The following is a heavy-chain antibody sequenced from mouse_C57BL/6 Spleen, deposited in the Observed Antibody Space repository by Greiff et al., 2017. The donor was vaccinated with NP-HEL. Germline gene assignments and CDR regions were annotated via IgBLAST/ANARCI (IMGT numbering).Heavy chain of an antibody. J-gene: IGHJ4*01. CDR2: ISSGSSTI. Sequence: EVKLVESGGGLVKPGGSLKLSCAASGFTFSDYGMHWVRQAPEKGLEWVAYISSGSSTIYYADTVKGRFTISRDNAKNTLFLQMTSLRSEDTAMYYCARRVTTSYYAMDYWGQGTSVTVSS. CDR3: ARRVTTSYYAMDY. CDR1: GFTFSDYG. D-gene: IGHD2-5*01. V-gene: IGHV5-17*01.